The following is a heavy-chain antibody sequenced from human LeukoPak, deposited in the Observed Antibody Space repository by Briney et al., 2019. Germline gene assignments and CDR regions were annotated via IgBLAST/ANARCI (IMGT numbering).Heavy chain of an antibody. Sequence: ASVKVSCKASGYTFTGYYMHWVRQAPGQGLEWMGWINPNSGGTNYAQKFQGRVTMTRDTSISTAYMELSRLRSDDTAVYYCARRERGPYYDILTGYYRNVDYWGQGTLVTVSS. CDR1: GYTFTGYY. D-gene: IGHD3-9*01. V-gene: IGHV1-2*02. J-gene: IGHJ4*02. CDR2: INPNSGGT. CDR3: ARRERGPYYDILTGYYRNVDY.